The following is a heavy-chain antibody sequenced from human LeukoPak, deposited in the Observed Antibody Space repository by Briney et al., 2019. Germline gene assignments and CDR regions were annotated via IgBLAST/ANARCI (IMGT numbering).Heavy chain of an antibody. CDR3: ASGIAAAGKNYFDY. V-gene: IGHV3-23*01. D-gene: IGHD6-13*01. CDR2: ISGSGGST. J-gene: IGHJ4*02. CDR1: GFTFSSYA. Sequence: PGGSLRLSCAASGFTFSSYAMSWVRQAPGEGLEWVSAISGSGGSTYYADSVKGRFTISRDNSKNTLYLQMNSLRAEDTAVYYCASGIAAAGKNYFDYWGQGTLVTVSS.